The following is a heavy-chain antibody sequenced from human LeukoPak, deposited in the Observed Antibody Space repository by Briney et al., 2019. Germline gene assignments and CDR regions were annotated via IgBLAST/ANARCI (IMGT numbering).Heavy chain of an antibody. CDR3: ASILLWFVYEY. D-gene: IGHD3-10*01. CDR1: GFTFSSYE. J-gene: IGHJ4*02. Sequence: PGGSLRLSCAASGFTFSSYEMNWVRQAPGKGLEWVSYISSSGSTIYYADSVRGRFTISRDNSKNTLYLQMNSLRAEDTAIYYCASILLWFVYEYWGQGTLVTVSS. V-gene: IGHV3-48*03. CDR2: ISSSGSTI.